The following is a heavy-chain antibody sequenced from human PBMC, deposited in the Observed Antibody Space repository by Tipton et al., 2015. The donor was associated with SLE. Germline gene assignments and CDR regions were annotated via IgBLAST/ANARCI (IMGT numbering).Heavy chain of an antibody. D-gene: IGHD3-10*01. J-gene: IGHJ6*03. CDR1: GGSFSGYY. CDR2: INHSGST. CDR3: ARGTGIERNYCYQDDMDV. Sequence: TLSLTCAVYGGSFSGYYWSWIRQPPGKGLEWIGEINHSGSTNYNPSLKSRITISVDTTRNQFSLKLSSVTAADTAVYCCARGTGIERNYCYQDDMDVWGKGTTVTVSS. V-gene: IGHV4-34*01.